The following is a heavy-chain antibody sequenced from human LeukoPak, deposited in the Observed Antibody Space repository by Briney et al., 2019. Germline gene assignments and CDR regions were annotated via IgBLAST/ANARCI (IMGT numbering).Heavy chain of an antibody. CDR2: IYRDGST. CDR3: ATDEGWPTEYFQH. Sequence: PSETLSLTCGVSGYSIISGYHWAWIRQPPGKGLEWIGSIYRDGSTYYNPSLKSRITMSVDTSKNQFSLEVNSVTAADTAVYYCATDEGWPTEYFQHWGQGTLVTVSS. CDR1: GYSIISGYH. D-gene: IGHD6-19*01. J-gene: IGHJ1*01. V-gene: IGHV4-38-2*02.